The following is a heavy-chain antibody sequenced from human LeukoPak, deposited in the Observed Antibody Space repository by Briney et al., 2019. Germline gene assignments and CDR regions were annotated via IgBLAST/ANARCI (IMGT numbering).Heavy chain of an antibody. CDR2: ISAYNGNT. D-gene: IGHD1-26*01. Sequence: GASVTVSCKASGYTFTIYGISWVRQAPGQGLEWMGWISAYNGNTNYAQKLQGRVTMTTAASTSTDYMELRSLRSDDTAVYYCARDWELPGPFDIWGQGTMVTVSS. V-gene: IGHV1-18*01. CDR1: GYTFTIYG. J-gene: IGHJ3*02. CDR3: ARDWELPGPFDI.